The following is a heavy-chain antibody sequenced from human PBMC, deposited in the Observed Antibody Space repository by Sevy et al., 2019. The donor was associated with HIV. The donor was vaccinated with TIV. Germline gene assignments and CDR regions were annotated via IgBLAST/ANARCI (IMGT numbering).Heavy chain of an antibody. D-gene: IGHD3-3*01. V-gene: IGHV1-69*13. Sequence: ASVKVSCKASGGTFSSYAMSWVRQAPGQGLEWMGGIIPIFGTANYAQKFQGRVTITADESTSTAYMELSSLRSEDTAVYYCARSLIITIFYFDYWGQGTLVTVSS. CDR2: IIPIFGTA. J-gene: IGHJ4*02. CDR1: GGTFSSYA. CDR3: ARSLIITIFYFDY.